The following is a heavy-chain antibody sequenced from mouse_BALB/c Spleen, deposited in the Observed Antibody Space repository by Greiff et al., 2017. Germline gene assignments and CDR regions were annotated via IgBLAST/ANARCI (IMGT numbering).Heavy chain of an antibody. D-gene: IGHD1-1*01. V-gene: IGHV10-1*02. J-gene: IGHJ1*01. CDR1: GFTFNTYA. CDR3: VRFITTVVATDV. Sequence: EVQLVESGGGLVQPKGSLKLSCAASGFTFNTYAMNWVRQAPGKGLEWVARIRSKSNNYATYYADSVKDRFTISRDDSQSMLYLQMNNLKTEDTAMYYCVRFITTVVATDVWGAGTTVTVSS. CDR2: IRSKSNNYAT.